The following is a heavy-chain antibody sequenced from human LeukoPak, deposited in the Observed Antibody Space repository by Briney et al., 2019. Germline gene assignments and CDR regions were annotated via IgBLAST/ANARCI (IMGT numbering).Heavy chain of an antibody. Sequence: GGSLRLSCAASGFTFSNYAMHWVRQAPGKGLEWVAVISYDGSNKYYADSVKGRFTISRDNSKNTLYLRMNSLRAEDTAVYYCARSYYDVLTGYGEVDYWGQGTLVTVSS. J-gene: IGHJ4*02. CDR1: GFTFSNYA. V-gene: IGHV3-30*04. CDR3: ARSYYDVLTGYGEVDY. D-gene: IGHD3-9*01. CDR2: ISYDGSNK.